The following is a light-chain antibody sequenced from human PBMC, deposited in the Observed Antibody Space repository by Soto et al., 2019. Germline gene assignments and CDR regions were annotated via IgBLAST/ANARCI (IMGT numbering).Light chain of an antibody. J-gene: IGKJ1*01. CDR2: DAS. V-gene: IGKV3-11*01. CDR3: QQHSNWPWT. CDR1: QSVSRY. Sequence: EIVLTQSPATLSLSPGERATLSCRASQSVSRYLAWYQQKRGQAPRLLIYDASNRATGIPARFSGSGSGTDFTLTISSLEPEDFAVYYCQQHSNWPWTFGQGTKVDIK.